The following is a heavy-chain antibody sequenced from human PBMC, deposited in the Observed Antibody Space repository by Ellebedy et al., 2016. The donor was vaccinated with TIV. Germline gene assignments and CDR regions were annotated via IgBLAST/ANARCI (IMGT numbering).Heavy chain of an antibody. D-gene: IGHD6-19*01. CDR2: IYSGGDT. J-gene: IGHJ4*02. CDR3: ASSPHSSDSY. Sequence: PGGSLRLSCAASGLSVSSNYMSWVRQAPGKGLEWVSTIYSGGDTDYADSVKGRFAISRDNAKKTLYRQMNSLRAEDTAVYYCASSPHSSDSYWGQGTLVTVSS. CDR1: GLSVSSNY. V-gene: IGHV3-53*01.